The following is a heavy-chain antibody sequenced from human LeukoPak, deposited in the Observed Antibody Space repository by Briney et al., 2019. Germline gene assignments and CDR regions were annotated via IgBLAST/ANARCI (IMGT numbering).Heavy chain of an antibody. V-gene: IGHV3-74*01. CDR2: INSDGSST. CDR3: ARDGEYSSGPSYYYYYMDV. J-gene: IGHJ6*03. Sequence: GGTLRLSYAASGFTFSRYWMHWVRQAPGKGLVWVSRINSDGSSTSYADSVKGRFTISRDNAKNTLYLQMNSLRAEDTAVYYCARDGEYSSGPSYYYYYMDVWGKGTTVTISS. CDR1: GFTFSRYW. D-gene: IGHD6-19*01.